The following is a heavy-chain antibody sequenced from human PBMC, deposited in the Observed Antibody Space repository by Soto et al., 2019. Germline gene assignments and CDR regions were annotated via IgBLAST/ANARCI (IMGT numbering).Heavy chain of an antibody. D-gene: IGHD2-15*01. J-gene: IGHJ6*03. Sequence: HPGGSLRLSCAASGFTFSSYAMSWVRQAPGKGLEWVSAISGSGGSTYYADSVKGRFTISRDNSKNTLYLQMNSLRAEDTAVYYCARVVQPIDYYYYYMDVWGKGTTVTVSS. CDR1: GFTFSSYA. CDR2: ISGSGGST. CDR3: ARVVQPIDYYYYYMDV. V-gene: IGHV3-23*01.